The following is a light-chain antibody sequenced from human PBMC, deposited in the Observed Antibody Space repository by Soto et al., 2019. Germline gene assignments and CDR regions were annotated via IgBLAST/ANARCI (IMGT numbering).Light chain of an antibody. CDR2: ENN. Sequence: QSVLTQPPSVSAAPGQKVTISCSGSSSNIGNNYVSWYQQLPGTAPKLLIYENNKRPSGIPDRFSGSKSGTSATLGITGLQTGDVVFYYCGTWGSSLFASSVFGSASMVSDL. J-gene: IGLJ1*01. CDR3: GTWGSSLFASSV. V-gene: IGLV1-51*02. CDR1: SSNIGNNY.